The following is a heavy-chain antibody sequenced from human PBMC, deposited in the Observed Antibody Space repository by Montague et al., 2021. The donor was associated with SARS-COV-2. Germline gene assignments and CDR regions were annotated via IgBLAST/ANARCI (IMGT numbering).Heavy chain of an antibody. D-gene: IGHD4-23*01. CDR1: GGSITGYY. J-gene: IGHJ3*02. CDR2: IYDGGAV. CDR3: VRDHPYGGPRGAYDI. Sequence: SETLSLTCTVSGGSITGYYWSWLRRSPGKGLEWIAYIYDGGAVNYNPSFGRRVTISTDTSKNQLSLKVNSVTAADTAVYYCVRDHPYGGPRGAYDIWGQGTVVTVSS. V-gene: IGHV4-59*01.